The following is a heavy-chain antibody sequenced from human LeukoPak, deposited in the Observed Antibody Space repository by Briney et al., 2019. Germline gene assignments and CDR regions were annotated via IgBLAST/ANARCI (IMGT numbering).Heavy chain of an antibody. CDR3: AREDSSGLVDY. CDR2: INDVSSDI. D-gene: IGHD3-22*01. V-gene: IGHV3-48*01. Sequence: PGGSLRLSCAASEFTFSLYAMNWVRQAPGKGLEWVSYINDVSSDIHYADSVKGRFTISRDNSKNTLYLQMNSLRAEDTAVYYCAREDSSGLVDYWGQGTLVTVSS. J-gene: IGHJ4*02. CDR1: EFTFSLYA.